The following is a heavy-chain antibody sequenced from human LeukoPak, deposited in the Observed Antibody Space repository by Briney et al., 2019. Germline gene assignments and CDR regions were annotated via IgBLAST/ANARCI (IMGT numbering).Heavy chain of an antibody. CDR3: AKDVAAGTSQYFQH. CDR1: GFTFDDYA. CDR2: ISWNSGSI. J-gene: IGHJ1*01. D-gene: IGHD6-13*01. V-gene: IGHV3-9*01. Sequence: GRSLRLSCAASGFTFDDYAMHWVRQAPGKGLEWVSGISWNSGSIGYADSVKGRFTISRDNAKNSLYLQMNSLRAEDTALYYCAKDVAAGTSQYFQHWGQGTLVTVSS.